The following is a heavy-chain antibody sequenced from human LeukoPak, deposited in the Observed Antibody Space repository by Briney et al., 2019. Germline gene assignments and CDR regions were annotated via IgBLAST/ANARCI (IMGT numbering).Heavy chain of an antibody. Sequence: ASVKVSCKASGGTFSSYAISWVRQAPGQGLEWMGWMNPNSGNTGYAQKFQGRVTMTRNTSISTAYMELSSLRSEDTAVYYCARGLWGRAIPPFFWGQGTLVTVSS. CDR3: ARGLWGRAIPPFF. D-gene: IGHD7-27*01. V-gene: IGHV1-8*02. CDR2: MNPNSGNT. J-gene: IGHJ4*02. CDR1: GGTFSSYA.